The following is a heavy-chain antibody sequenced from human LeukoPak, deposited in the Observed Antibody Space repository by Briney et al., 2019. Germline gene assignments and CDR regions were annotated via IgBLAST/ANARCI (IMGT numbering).Heavy chain of an antibody. CDR3: ANGAYYYDSSGYPFDY. V-gene: IGHV3-30-3*01. D-gene: IGHD3-22*01. J-gene: IGHJ4*02. CDR2: ISYDGSNK. Sequence: GGSLRLSWAASGFTFSSYPMHWVRQAPGKGLEWVAVISYDGSNKYYADSVKGRFTISRDNSKNTQYLQMNSLRAEDTAVYYCANGAYYYDSSGYPFDYWGQGTLVTVSS. CDR1: GFTFSSYP.